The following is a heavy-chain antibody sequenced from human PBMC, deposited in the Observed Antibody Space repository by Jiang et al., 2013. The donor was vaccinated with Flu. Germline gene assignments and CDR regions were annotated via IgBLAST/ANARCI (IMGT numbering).Heavy chain of an antibody. D-gene: IGHD3-22*01. V-gene: IGHV1-46*03. Sequence: VQLVESGAEVKKPGASVKVSCKASGYPLIVYYIHWVRQAPGQGLEWMGRLDPRGGSTTYAQKFQGRVTMTRDTSTSTVYMELSSLRFDDTAVYYCSRVSHYYDARAGHEALDIWGQGTMVTVSS. J-gene: IGHJ3*02. CDR2: LDPRGGST. CDR3: SRVSHYYDARAGHEALDI. CDR1: GYPLIVYY.